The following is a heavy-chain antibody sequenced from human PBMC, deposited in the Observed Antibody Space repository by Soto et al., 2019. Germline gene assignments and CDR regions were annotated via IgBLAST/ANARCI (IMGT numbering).Heavy chain of an antibody. J-gene: IGHJ4*02. D-gene: IGHD3-10*01. V-gene: IGHV1-69*02. CDR1: GDTFSFYT. Sequence: QVQLVQSGAEVKKPGSSVKVSCKASGDTFSFYTINWVRQAPGLGLEWMGRINPILTMSNYAQKFQGRLTLTADKSTSTAYMALSSLRSEDTAMYYCATSYGSGYRAFDFWGQGALVTVSS. CDR2: INPILTMS. CDR3: ATSYGSGYRAFDF.